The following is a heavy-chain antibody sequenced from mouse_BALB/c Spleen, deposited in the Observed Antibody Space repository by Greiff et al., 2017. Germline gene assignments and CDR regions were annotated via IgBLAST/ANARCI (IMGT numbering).Heavy chain of an antibody. J-gene: IGHJ4*01. V-gene: IGHV1-14*01. CDR3: ARLWADLYYAMDY. CDR1: GYTFTSYV. CDR2: INPYNDGT. Sequence: VQLQQSGPELVKPGASVKMSCKASGYTFTSYVMHWVKQKPGQGLEWIGYINPYNDGTKYNEKFKGKATLTSDKSSSTAYMELSSLTSEDSAVYYCARLWADLYYAMDYWGQGTSVTVSS.